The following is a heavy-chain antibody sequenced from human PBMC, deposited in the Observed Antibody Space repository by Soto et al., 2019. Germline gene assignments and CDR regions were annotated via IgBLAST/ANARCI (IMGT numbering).Heavy chain of an antibody. Sequence: EVQLVETGGGLIQPGGSLRLSCAASGFSISINYMSWVRQAPGKGLEWVSIIHSGGNTDYADSVKGRFTVSRDNSKNKVYLQMNSLRAEDTAIYYCASIAVAEGFDPWGQGTLVTVSS. CDR1: GFSISINY. J-gene: IGHJ5*02. V-gene: IGHV3-53*02. CDR3: ASIAVAEGFDP. CDR2: IHSGGNT. D-gene: IGHD6-19*01.